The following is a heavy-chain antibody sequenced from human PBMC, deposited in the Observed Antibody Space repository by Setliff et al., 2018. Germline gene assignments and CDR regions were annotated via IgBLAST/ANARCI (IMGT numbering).Heavy chain of an antibody. D-gene: IGHD1-26*01. CDR1: GFTFSSYS. Sequence: GESLKISCEASGFTFSSYSMNWVRQAPGKGLEWVSTISSGGDVTNYADSVKGRFTISRDNSKNTLYLQMNSLRAEDTAVYYYAKDQWSGSQEVWGQGTLVTVSS. V-gene: IGHV3-NL1*01. CDR2: ISSGGDVT. J-gene: IGHJ4*02. CDR3: AKDQWSGSQEV.